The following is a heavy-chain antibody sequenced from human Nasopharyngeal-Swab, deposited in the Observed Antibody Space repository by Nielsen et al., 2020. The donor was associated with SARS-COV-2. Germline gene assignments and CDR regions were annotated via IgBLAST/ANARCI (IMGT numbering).Heavy chain of an antibody. D-gene: IGHD5-18*01. CDR2: INPNSGGT. CDR1: GYTFTGYY. V-gene: IGHV1-2*06. Sequence: ASVKASCKASGYTFTGYYMHWVRQAPGQGLEWMGRINPNSGGTNYAQKFQGRVTMTRDTSISTAYMELSRLRSDDTAVYYCAREGYSYGTDAFDIWGQGTMVTVSS. J-gene: IGHJ3*02. CDR3: AREGYSYGTDAFDI.